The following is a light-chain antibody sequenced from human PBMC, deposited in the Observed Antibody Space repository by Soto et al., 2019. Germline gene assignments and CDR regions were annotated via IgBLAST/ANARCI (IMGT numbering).Light chain of an antibody. J-gene: IGKJ4*01. CDR3: QQRSNWPPPLT. V-gene: IGKV3-11*01. CDR2: DAS. Sequence: EIVLTQSPATLSLSPGERATLSCRASQSVSSYLAWYQQKPGQAPRLLIYDASNRATGIPARFSGSGSGTDFPLTISSLEPEDFAVYYCQQRSNWPPPLTFGGGTKVEIK. CDR1: QSVSSY.